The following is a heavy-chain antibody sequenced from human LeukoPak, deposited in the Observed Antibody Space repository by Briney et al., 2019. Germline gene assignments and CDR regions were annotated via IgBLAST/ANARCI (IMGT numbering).Heavy chain of an antibody. CDR3: ARYGQLWSRDWFDP. V-gene: IGHV4-34*01. D-gene: IGHD5-18*01. CDR1: GGSFSGYY. Sequence: SGTLSLTCAVYGGSFSGYYWSWVRQTPGKGLEWVGSIYYNGDTYYNPSFKSRVSMSVDTAKNQFSLKLSSVTAADTAVYYCARYGQLWSRDWFDPWGQGTLVTVSS. CDR2: IYYNGDT. J-gene: IGHJ5*02.